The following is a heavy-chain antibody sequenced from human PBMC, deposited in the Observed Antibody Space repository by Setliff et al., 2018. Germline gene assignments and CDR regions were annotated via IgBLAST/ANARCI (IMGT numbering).Heavy chain of an antibody. CDR2: INHSGSG. J-gene: IGHJ3*02. D-gene: IGHD1-1*01. V-gene: IGHV4-34*01. CDR3: RQAVVGRDVFDI. CDR1: GGSFDTYY. Sequence: PSETLSLTCNVYGGSFDTYYWSWIRQPPGKGLEWFGEINHSGSGDYNPSFKGRVTISVDTSKKQFSLTLSSVTAADTALYYCRQAVVGRDVFDIWGQGTVVIVSS.